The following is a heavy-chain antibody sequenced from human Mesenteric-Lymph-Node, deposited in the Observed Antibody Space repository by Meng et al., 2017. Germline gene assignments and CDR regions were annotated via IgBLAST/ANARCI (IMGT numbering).Heavy chain of an antibody. CDR1: GFTVSSNY. J-gene: IGHJ5*02. CDR2: IYSGGST. D-gene: IGHD2/OR15-2a*01. CDR3: ARDHGFLNWFDP. V-gene: IGHV3-66*02. Sequence: GESLKISCAASGFTVSSNYMSWVRQAPGKGLEWVSVIYSGGSTYYADSVKGRFTISRDNSKNTLYLQMNSLRAEDTAVYYCARDHGFLNWFDPWGQGTLVTVSS.